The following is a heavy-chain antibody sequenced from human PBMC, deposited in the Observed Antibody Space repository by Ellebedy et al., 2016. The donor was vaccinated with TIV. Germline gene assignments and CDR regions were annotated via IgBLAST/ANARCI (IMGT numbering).Heavy chain of an antibody. J-gene: IGHJ4*02. Sequence: ASVKVSCXVSGYTLTELSMHWVRQAPGKGLEWMGGFDPEDGETIYAQKFQGRVTMTEDTSTDTAYMELSSLRSEDTAVYYCATDPFGVVRKLDYWGQGTLVTVSS. CDR2: FDPEDGET. CDR1: GYTLTELS. D-gene: IGHD3-3*01. CDR3: ATDPFGVVRKLDY. V-gene: IGHV1-24*01.